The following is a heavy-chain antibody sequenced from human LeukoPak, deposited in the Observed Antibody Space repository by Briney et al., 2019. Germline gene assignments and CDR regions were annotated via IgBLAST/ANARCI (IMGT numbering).Heavy chain of an antibody. CDR2: ISYSGST. D-gene: IGHD4-17*01. CDR1: GAFVSLYY. Sequence: SESLSLTCPVSGAFVSLYYRRWIRQPPEEGLEWLGFISYSGSTNYNPSLQSRFTISVSTSKNQFSLKLTSVTAADTAVYYGARETTLTTFSYWGQGTLVTVSS. J-gene: IGHJ4*02. CDR3: ARETTLTTFSY. V-gene: IGHV4-59*02.